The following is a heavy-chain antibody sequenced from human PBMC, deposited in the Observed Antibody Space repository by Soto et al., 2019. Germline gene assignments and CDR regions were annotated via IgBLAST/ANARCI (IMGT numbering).Heavy chain of an antibody. Sequence: EVQLLESGGGLVQPGGSLRLSCAASGFTFKNFAMRWVRQAPGKAMEWVSAIGGSGSGASYADSVKGRFTVSRDDSKSTLYVQMSGLRVDDTSLYYCANDAVAYNGEWGWFDLWCQGTLVTVSS. V-gene: IGHV3-23*01. CDR1: GFTFKNFA. D-gene: IGHD3-10*01. CDR2: IGGSGSGA. J-gene: IGHJ5*02. CDR3: ANDAVAYNGEWGWFDL.